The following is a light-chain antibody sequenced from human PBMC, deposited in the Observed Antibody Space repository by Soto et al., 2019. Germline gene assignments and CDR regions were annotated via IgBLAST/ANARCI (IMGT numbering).Light chain of an antibody. Sequence: QSVLTQPPSASGSPGQSVTISCTRTSSDVGGYNYVSWYQHHPGKAPKLIIYEVTKRPSGVPDRFSGSKSGNTASLSVSGLQAEDEADYYCSSYADTTYVFGTGTKVPVL. J-gene: IGLJ1*01. CDR3: SSYADTTYV. V-gene: IGLV2-8*01. CDR1: SSDVGGYNY. CDR2: EVT.